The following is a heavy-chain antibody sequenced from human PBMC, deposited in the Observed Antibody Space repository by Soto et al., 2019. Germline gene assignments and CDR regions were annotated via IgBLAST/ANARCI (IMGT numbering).Heavy chain of an antibody. CDR3: ARGVEGYDFWSARGFDP. V-gene: IGHV4-34*01. CDR2: INHSGST. J-gene: IGHJ5*02. Sequence: PSETLSLTCAVYGGSFSGYYWSWIRQPPGKGLEWIGEINHSGSTNYNPSLKSRVTISVDTSKNQFSLKLSSVTAADTAVYYCARGVEGYDFWSARGFDPWGQGTLVTVSS. CDR1: GGSFSGYY. D-gene: IGHD3-3*01.